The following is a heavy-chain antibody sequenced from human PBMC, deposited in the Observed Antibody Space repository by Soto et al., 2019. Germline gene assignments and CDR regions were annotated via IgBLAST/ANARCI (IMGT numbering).Heavy chain of an antibody. D-gene: IGHD6-19*01. CDR2: IWYHGSNK. J-gene: IGHJ4*02. CDR1: GFTFSSYG. Sequence: QVQLVESGGGVVQPGRSLRLSCAASGFTFSSYGMHWVRQAPGKGLEWVAVIWYHGSNKYYADSVKGRFTISRDNSKNTLYRQMNSLRAEDTAVYYCARDRDPGQWLTTNYFDYWGQGTLVTVSS. V-gene: IGHV3-33*01. CDR3: ARDRDPGQWLTTNYFDY.